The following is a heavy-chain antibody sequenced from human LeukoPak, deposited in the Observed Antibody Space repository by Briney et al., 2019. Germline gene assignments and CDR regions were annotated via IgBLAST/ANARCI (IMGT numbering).Heavy chain of an antibody. CDR1: GFTVSSNY. CDR3: ARDVNFESDFYYMDV. J-gene: IGHJ6*03. Sequence: GGSLRLSCAASGFTVSSNYMSWVRQAPGKGLEWVSVIYSGGSTYYADSVKGRFTISRDNAKNSVYLQLNNLRGEDTAVYYCARDVNFESDFYYMDVWGRGTTVAISS. V-gene: IGHV3-66*01. D-gene: IGHD1-20*01. CDR2: IYSGGST.